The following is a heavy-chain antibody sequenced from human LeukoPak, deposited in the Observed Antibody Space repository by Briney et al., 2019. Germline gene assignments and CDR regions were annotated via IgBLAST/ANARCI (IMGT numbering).Heavy chain of an antibody. Sequence: PSETLSLTCAVYGGSFSGYYWSWIRQPPGKGLEWIGEINHSGSTNYTPSLKSRVTISVDTSKNQFSLKLSSVTAADTAVYYCARPVSVSSSWCYNYWGQGTLATVSS. J-gene: IGHJ4*02. D-gene: IGHD6-13*01. CDR3: ARPVSVSSSWCYNY. V-gene: IGHV4-34*01. CDR1: GGSFSGYY. CDR2: INHSGST.